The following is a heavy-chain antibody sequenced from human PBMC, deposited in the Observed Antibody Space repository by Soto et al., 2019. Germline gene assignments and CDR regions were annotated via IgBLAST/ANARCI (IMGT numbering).Heavy chain of an antibody. CDR2: TAYTGIT. J-gene: IGHJ4*02. CDR1: GGSITSYH. V-gene: IGHV4-59*01. D-gene: IGHD3-22*01. Sequence: PSETLSLTCVVSGGSITSYHWSWIRQFPGKGLEWIAYTAYTGITSFNPSLQGRVTMLADTLKNQFSLKLTSVTGADTAVYYCARTYDSNGYANEFDSWGQGILVTVSS. CDR3: ARTYDSNGYANEFDS.